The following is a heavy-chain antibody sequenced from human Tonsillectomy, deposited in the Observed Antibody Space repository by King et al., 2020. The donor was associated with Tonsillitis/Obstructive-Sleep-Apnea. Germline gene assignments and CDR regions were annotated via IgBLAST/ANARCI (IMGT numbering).Heavy chain of an antibody. CDR2: IDWDDDK. J-gene: IGHJ4*02. D-gene: IGHD2-2*01. Sequence: VTLKESGPALLKPTQTLTLTCTFSGFSLSTSGMCVSWIRQPPGKALEWLARIDWDDDKYFTTSLKTRLTISKGTSKHQVVLTMTNMDPVDTATYYCAWTYWTSSRTHYFDYWGQGTLVTVSS. CDR3: AWTYWTSSRTHYFDY. CDR1: GFSLSTSGMC. V-gene: IGHV2-70*11.